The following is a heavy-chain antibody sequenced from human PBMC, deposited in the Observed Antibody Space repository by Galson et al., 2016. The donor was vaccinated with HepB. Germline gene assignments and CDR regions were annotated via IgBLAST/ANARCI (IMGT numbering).Heavy chain of an antibody. J-gene: IGHJ1*01. CDR2: IFGRGNT. CDR1: GFTFGDYA. D-gene: IGHD4-23*01. Sequence: SLRLSCADSGFTFGDYAMSWSRQAPGKGLECVSVIFGRGNTYYADSVEGRFTISRDNARNTVYLQMNSLRTEDTAVYYCAGYGGNSVWGQGTLVTVSS. CDR3: AGYGGNSV. V-gene: IGHV3-23*01.